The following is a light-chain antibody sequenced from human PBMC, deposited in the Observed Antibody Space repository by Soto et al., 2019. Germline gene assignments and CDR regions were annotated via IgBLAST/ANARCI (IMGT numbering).Light chain of an antibody. Sequence: EIVLTQSPGTLSLSAGERTTLSCRSSQSVSSDVLAWYQQKPGQAPRLLIYDASNRATGIPDRFSGSGSGTDFTLTISRLEPEDFAVYYCQQYGSSPRTFGQGTKVDIK. V-gene: IGKV3-20*01. J-gene: IGKJ1*01. CDR1: QSVSSDV. CDR3: QQYGSSPRT. CDR2: DAS.